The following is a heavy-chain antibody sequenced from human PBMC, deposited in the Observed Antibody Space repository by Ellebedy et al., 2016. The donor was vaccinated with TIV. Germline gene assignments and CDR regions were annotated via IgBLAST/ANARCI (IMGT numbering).Heavy chain of an antibody. V-gene: IGHV5-10-1*01. D-gene: IGHD1-7*01. CDR1: GNSFSSYW. CDR2: IHPSDSYT. J-gene: IGHJ5*02. Sequence: GESLKISCKDSGNSFSSYWISWVRQVPGKGLEWMRRIHPSDSYTNYNPSFQGHVTISADKSISTAYLQWSSLKASDTARYYCAKGTSPWGQGTLVTVSS. CDR3: AKGTSP.